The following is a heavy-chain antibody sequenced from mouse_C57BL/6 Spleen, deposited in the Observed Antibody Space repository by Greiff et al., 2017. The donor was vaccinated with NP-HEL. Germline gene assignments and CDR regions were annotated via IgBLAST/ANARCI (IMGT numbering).Heavy chain of an antibody. CDR2: IRSKSNNYAT. V-gene: IGHV10-1*01. CDR1: GFSFNTYA. CDR3: VRQEGGYYRFDY. D-gene: IGHD2-3*01. J-gene: IGHJ2*01. Sequence: EVQRVESGGGLVQPKGSLKLSCAASGFSFNTYAMNWVRQAPGKGLEWVARIRSKSNNYATYYADSVKDRFTISRDDSESMLYLQMNNLKTEDTAMYYCVRQEGGYYRFDYWGQGTTLTVSS.